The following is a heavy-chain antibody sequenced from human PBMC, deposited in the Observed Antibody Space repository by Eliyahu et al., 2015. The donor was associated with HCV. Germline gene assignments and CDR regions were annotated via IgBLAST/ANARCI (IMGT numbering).Heavy chain of an antibody. V-gene: IGHV4-59*01. CDR1: GGSISSYY. CDR3: ARDPHDSSGWYYFDY. J-gene: IGHJ4*02. CDR2: IYYSGST. D-gene: IGHD6-19*01. Sequence: QVQLQESGPGLVKPSETLSLTCTVSGGSISSYYWSWIRQPPGKGLEWIGYIYYSGSTNYNPSLKSRVTISVDTSKNQFSLKLSSVTAADTAVYYCARDPHDSSGWYYFDYWGQGTLVTVSS.